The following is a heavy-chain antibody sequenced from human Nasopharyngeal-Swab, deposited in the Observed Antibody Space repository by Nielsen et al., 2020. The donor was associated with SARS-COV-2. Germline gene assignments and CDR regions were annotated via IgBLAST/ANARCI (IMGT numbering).Heavy chain of an antibody. V-gene: IGHV3-11*04. J-gene: IGHJ4*02. CDR3: AREVDSYDSSGYWSF. D-gene: IGHD3-22*01. Sequence: GGSLRLSRAASGFSFSDYYMSWIRQAPGKGLEWISYISSSGGTIYSADSVKGRFTISRDNAKNSLYLQMNSLRAEDSAVYYCAREVDSYDSSGYWSFWGQGTLVTVSS. CDR2: ISSSGGTI. CDR1: GFSFSDYY.